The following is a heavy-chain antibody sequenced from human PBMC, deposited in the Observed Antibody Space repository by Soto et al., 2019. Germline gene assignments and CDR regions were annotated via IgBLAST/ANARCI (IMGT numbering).Heavy chain of an antibody. D-gene: IGHD3-3*01. CDR3: AKIAYYDLLSGSRKYTWFDP. CDR1: GFTFSSYA. J-gene: IGHJ5*02. V-gene: IGHV3-23*01. Sequence: EVQLLESGGGLVQPGGSLRLSCAASGFTFSSYAMSWVRQAPGKGLEWVSAISGGGGSTYYADSVKGRFTISRDNSKKTLYLQMNSLRAEYTAVYYCAKIAYYDLLSGSRKYTWFDPWGQGTLVTVSS. CDR2: ISGGGGST.